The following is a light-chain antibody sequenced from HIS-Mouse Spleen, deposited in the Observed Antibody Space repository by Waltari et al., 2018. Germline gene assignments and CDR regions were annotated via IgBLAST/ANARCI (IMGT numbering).Light chain of an antibody. CDR1: SGHSSYA. J-gene: IGLJ2*01. Sequence: QLVLTQSPSASASLGASVKPTCTLSSGHSSYAIAWHPQQPEKGPRYLMKLNSDGSHSKGDGIPDRFSGSSSGAERYLTISSLQSEDEADYYCQTWGTGILVVFGGGTKLTVL. CDR3: QTWGTGILVV. V-gene: IGLV4-69*01. CDR2: LNSDGSH.